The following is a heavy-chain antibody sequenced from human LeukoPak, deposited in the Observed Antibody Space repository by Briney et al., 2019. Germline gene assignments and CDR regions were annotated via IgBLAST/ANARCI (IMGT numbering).Heavy chain of an antibody. V-gene: IGHV3-15*01. CDR1: GFTFSNAW. J-gene: IGHJ4*02. CDR2: IKRKTDGGTT. CDR3: TTANRIGDWHDY. Sequence: KTGGSLRLSCAASGFTFSNAWMSWVRQAPGKGLEWVGRIKRKTDGGTTDYAAPVRGRFTISRDDSKNTIYLQMNSLKTEDTAIYYCTTANRIGDWHDYWGQGTLVTVSS. D-gene: IGHD2-21*02.